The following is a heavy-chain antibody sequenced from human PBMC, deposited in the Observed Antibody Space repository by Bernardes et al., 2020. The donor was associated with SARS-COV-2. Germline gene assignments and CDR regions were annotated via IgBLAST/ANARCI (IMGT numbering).Heavy chain of an antibody. CDR1: GFTFEDYT. Sequence: LRLSCAASGFTFEDYTMHWVRQVPGKGLEWVSLVSWDGSTTNYADSVKGRFIISRDSSRNTLHLQMNSLRKEDTALYYCATERQSLTIFGVGHDAFDFWGQGTMVTVSS. V-gene: IGHV3-43*01. D-gene: IGHD3-3*01. CDR3: ATERQSLTIFGVGHDAFDF. J-gene: IGHJ3*01. CDR2: VSWDGSTT.